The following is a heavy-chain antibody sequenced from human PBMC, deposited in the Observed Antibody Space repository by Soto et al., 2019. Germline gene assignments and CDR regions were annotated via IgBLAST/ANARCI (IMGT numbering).Heavy chain of an antibody. J-gene: IGHJ3*02. CDR2: IWYDGSNK. Sequence: QVQLVESGGGVVQPGRSLRLSCAASGFTFSSYGMHWVRQAPGKGLEWVAVIWYDGSNKYYADSVKGRFTISSDNSKNTRYRQMNSLRAEDTAVYYCARVAFDIWGQGTMVTVSS. V-gene: IGHV3-33*01. CDR3: ARVAFDI. CDR1: GFTFSSYG.